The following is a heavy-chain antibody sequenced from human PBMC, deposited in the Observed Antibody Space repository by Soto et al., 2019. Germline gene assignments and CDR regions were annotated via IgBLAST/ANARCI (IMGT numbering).Heavy chain of an antibody. CDR3: ASPNGEQQLVPEYYYYGMDV. CDR1: GFTFSSYA. CDR2: ISGSGGST. V-gene: IGHV3-23*01. Sequence: GESLKISCAASGFTFSSYAMSWVRQAPGKGLEWVSAISGSGGSTYYADSVKGRFTISRDNSKNTLYLQMNSLRAEDTAVYYCASPNGEQQLVPEYYYYGMDVWGQGTTVTVSS. D-gene: IGHD6-13*01. J-gene: IGHJ6*02.